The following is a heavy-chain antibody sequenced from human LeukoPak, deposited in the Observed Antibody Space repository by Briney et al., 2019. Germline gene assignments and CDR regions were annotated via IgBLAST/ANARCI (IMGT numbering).Heavy chain of an antibody. V-gene: IGHV4-4*02. CDR1: GGSISSSNW. CDR2: INHSGST. CDR3: ARARGRYYDSSGYDY. Sequence: SETLSLTCAVSGGSISSSNWWSWVRQPPGKGLEWIGEINHSGSTNYSPSLKSRVTISVDTSKNQFSLKLSSVTAADTAVYYCARARGRYYDSSGYDYWGQGTLVTVSS. D-gene: IGHD3-22*01. J-gene: IGHJ4*02.